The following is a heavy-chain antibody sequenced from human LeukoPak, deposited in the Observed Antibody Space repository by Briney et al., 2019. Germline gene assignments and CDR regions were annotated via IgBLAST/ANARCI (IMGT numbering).Heavy chain of an antibody. V-gene: IGHV3-23*01. J-gene: IGHJ5*01. Sequence: GGSLRLSCLASGFTISSDAMSWVRQAPGQGLEWVSGSSGPNTVYAESVRGRFTISRDDSKNTLYLQMNSLRDEDTAVYYCAKRRSRNTGPFESWGQGNLVTASP. CDR2: SSGPNT. CDR3: AKRRSRNTGPFES. D-gene: IGHD5-18*01. CDR1: GFTISSDA.